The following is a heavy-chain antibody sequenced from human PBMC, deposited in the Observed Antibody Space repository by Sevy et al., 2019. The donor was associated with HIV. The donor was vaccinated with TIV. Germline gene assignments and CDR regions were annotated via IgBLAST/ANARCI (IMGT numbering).Heavy chain of an antibody. CDR3: ARVSVDTNFYGMDV. D-gene: IGHD5-18*01. V-gene: IGHV3-48*03. CDR1: GFIFSSNE. CDR2: IGSSGSPI. Sequence: GGSLRLSCAASGFIFSSNEMNWVRQAPGKGLEWASYIGSSGSPIYYADSVKGRFTISRGNAKNSLYFQMNSRRAEGTAVYYCARVSVDTNFYGMDVWGQGTTVTVSS. J-gene: IGHJ6*02.